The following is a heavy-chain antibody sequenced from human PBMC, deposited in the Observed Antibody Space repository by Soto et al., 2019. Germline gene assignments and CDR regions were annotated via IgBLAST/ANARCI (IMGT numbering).Heavy chain of an antibody. D-gene: IGHD5-12*01. CDR2: INYSGGT. CDR3: ARSWGGYVSY. CDR1: GGSISSGGYY. V-gene: IGHV4-31*03. Sequence: QVQLQESGPGLVKPSQTLSLTCTVSGGSISSGGYYWSWIRQHPGKGLEWIGYINYSGGTYYNPSLKSRVTTSVDTSKNQFSLKLSSVTAADTAVYYCARSWGGYVSYWGQGTLVTVSS. J-gene: IGHJ4*02.